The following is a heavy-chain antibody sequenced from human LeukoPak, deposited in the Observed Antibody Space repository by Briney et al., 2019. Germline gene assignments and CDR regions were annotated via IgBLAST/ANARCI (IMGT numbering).Heavy chain of an antibody. CDR3: KYGDYEDVDY. CDR2: INPNSGGT. D-gene: IGHD4-17*01. V-gene: IGHV1-2*02. Sequence: GASVRVSCKASGYTFTGYYMHWVRQAPGQGLGWMGWINPNSGGTNYAQKFQGRVTMTRDTSISTAYMELSRLRSDDTAVYYCKYGDYEDVDYWGQGTLVTVSS. CDR1: GYTFTGYY. J-gene: IGHJ4*02.